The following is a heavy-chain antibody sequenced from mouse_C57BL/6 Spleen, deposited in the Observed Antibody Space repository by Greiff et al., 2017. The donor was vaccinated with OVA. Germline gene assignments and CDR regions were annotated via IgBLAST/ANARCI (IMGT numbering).Heavy chain of an antibody. CDR2: IDPETGGT. J-gene: IGHJ3*01. D-gene: IGHD2-14*01. CDR1: GYTFTDYE. Sequence: QQSGAELVRPGASVTLSCKASGYTFTDYEMHWVKQTPVHGLEWIGAIDPETGGTAYNQKFKGKAILTADKSSSTAYMELRSLTSEDSAVYYCTREGYDGFAYWGQGTLVTVSA. CDR3: TREGYDGFAY. V-gene: IGHV1-15*01.